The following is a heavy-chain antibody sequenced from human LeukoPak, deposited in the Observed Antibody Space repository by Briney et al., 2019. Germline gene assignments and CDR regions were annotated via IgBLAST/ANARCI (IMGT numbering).Heavy chain of an antibody. V-gene: IGHV3-23*01. D-gene: IGHD2-2*02. Sequence: GRSLRLSCAASGFTFSSYGMHWVRQAPGKGLEWVSAISGSGGSTYYADSVKGRFTISRDNSKNTLYLQMNSLRAEDTAVYYCAKLVTVVVPAAIPNWFDPWGQGTLVTVSS. CDR2: ISGSGGST. CDR3: AKLVTVVVPAAIPNWFDP. J-gene: IGHJ5*02. CDR1: GFTFSSYG.